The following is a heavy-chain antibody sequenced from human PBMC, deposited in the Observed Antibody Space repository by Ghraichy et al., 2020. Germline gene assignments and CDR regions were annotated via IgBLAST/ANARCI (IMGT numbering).Heavy chain of an antibody. J-gene: IGHJ3*01. CDR1: GGSISSSRYY. Sequence: ESLNISCTVSGGSISSSRYYWGWIRQPPGKGLEWIGSIYYSGSTYYKPSLKSRVTISGDTSKNQFSLKLSSVTAADTAVYYCARHLGTDYGDPWTAFHFWGRGTMVTVSS. CDR3: ARHLGTDYGDPWTAFHF. CDR2: IYYSGST. V-gene: IGHV4-39*01. D-gene: IGHD4-17*01.